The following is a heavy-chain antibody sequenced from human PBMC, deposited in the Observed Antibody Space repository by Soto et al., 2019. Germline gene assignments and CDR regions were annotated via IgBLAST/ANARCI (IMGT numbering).Heavy chain of an antibody. CDR1: GGSFSGYY. CDR3: ARGRLVRGVIDFNY. CDR2: INHSGST. Sequence: SETLSLTCAVYGGSFSGYYWSWIRQPPGKGLEWIGEINHSGSTNYNPSLKSRDTISEDTSKNQLSLKLSSVTAADTAVYYCARGRLVRGVIDFNYWGQGTLVTVSS. J-gene: IGHJ4*02. D-gene: IGHD3-10*01. V-gene: IGHV4-34*01.